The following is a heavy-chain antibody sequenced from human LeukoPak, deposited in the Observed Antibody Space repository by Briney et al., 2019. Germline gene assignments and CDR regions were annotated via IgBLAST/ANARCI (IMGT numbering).Heavy chain of an antibody. V-gene: IGHV1-8*01. CDR2: MNPNSGNT. CDR3: ARGVRSWYFNS. CDR1: GYTFTSYD. D-gene: IGHD6-13*01. J-gene: IGHJ4*02. Sequence: ASVKVYCKASGYTFTSYDINWVRQATGQGLEWMGWMNPNSGNTGYAQKFQGRVTMTRNTSISTAYMELSSLRSEDTAMYYCARGVRSWYFNSWGQGTLVTVSS.